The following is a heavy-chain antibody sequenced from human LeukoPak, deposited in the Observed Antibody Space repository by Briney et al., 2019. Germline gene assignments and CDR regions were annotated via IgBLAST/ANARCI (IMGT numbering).Heavy chain of an antibody. V-gene: IGHV3-72*01. CDR3: VRVRPGGAFWFDP. D-gene: IGHD2-8*02. CDR2: SRNKVKSYTT. CDR1: GFNFSDDY. J-gene: IGHJ5*02. Sequence: GGSLRLSCAGSGFNFSDDYMDWVRQAPGKGLEWVGRSRNKVKSYTTDYAASVKGRFTISRDESKNSLFLQMNSLNTEDTAVYYCVRVRPGGAFWFDPWGQGTLVTVSS.